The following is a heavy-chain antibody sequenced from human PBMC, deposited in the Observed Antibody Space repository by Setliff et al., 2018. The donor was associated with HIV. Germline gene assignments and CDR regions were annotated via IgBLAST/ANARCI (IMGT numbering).Heavy chain of an antibody. CDR2: IAYSGTTMYT. CDR3: ARGPPFAY. J-gene: IGHJ4*02. Sequence: PSETLSLTCTVSGGSFIGSSFQSTWIRQTPGKGLEWIADIAYSGTTMYTNYNPSLESRVIISEDTSRDQFFLKPTSVSADDTGIYYWARGPPFAYWGQGLLVTVSS. CDR1: GGSFIGSSFQ. V-gene: IGHV4-39*07.